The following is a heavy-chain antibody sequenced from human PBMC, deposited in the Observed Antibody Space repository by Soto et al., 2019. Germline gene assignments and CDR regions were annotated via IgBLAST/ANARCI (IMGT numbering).Heavy chain of an antibody. Sequence: QVQLVESGGGLVKPGGSLSLSCATSGFTFSDYYMSWIRQAPGKGLEWVSYIGTRGNTKYYADSVRGRFTISRDNAKNSLYLQMNSLSADDSAVYYCARDGTEYYGEYYDYWGQGIPVTVSS. CDR1: GFTFSDYY. CDR2: IGTRGNTK. J-gene: IGHJ4*02. D-gene: IGHD4-17*01. CDR3: ARDGTEYYGEYYDY. V-gene: IGHV3-11*01.